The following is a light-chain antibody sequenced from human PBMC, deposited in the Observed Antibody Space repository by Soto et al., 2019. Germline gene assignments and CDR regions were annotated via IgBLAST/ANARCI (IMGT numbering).Light chain of an antibody. V-gene: IGKV3-20*01. CDR3: QQYSSSPWT. CDR1: QSLNSNY. J-gene: IGKJ1*01. CDR2: GAS. Sequence: EIVLTQSPGTLSLSPGERATLSCRASQSLNSNYLAWYQQKPGQAPRLLIYGASSRTTGIPDRFSGSGSGTDFTLTINRLETDDFAVYYCQQYSSSPWTFGQGTKVGVK.